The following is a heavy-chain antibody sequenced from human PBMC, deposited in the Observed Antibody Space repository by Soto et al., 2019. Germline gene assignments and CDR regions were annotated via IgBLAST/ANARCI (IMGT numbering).Heavy chain of an antibody. V-gene: IGHV1-2*02. Sequence: ASVKVSCKASGFSLTGDYFHWIRAAPGQGLAWLGWINPNTGGTTYAQKFQRRVTLTWDTSINTAYMELSSLRPDDTAMYYCARERYQVLPDGMGVCGRGTSVTVSS. CDR3: ARERYQVLPDGMGV. D-gene: IGHD2-2*01. CDR2: INPNTGGT. J-gene: IGHJ6*02. CDR1: GFSLTGDY.